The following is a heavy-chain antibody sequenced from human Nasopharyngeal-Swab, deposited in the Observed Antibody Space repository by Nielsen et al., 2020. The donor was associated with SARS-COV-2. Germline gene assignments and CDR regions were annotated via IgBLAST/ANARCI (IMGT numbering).Heavy chain of an antibody. V-gene: IGHV4-30-4*01. CDR2: IYYSGST. Sequence: WIRHPPGKGLEWIGYIYYSGSTYYNPSLKSRVTISVDTSKNQFSLKLSSVTAADTAVYYCARAAVRITIFGVVKDWFDPWGQGTLVTVSS. D-gene: IGHD3-3*01. CDR3: ARAAVRITIFGVVKDWFDP. J-gene: IGHJ5*02.